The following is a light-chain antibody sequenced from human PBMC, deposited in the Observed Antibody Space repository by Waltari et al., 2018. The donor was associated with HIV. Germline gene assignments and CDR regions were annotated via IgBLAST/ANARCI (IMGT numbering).Light chain of an antibody. CDR3: QAWDSSTVV. Sequence: SYELTQSPSVSVSPGQTASIPCSGDKLGHKFTCWYQQKPGQSPVLVIYRDTKRPSGIPERFSGSNSGNTATLTISGTQAMDEGDYYCQAWDSSTVVFGGGTKLTVL. V-gene: IGLV3-1*01. J-gene: IGLJ2*01. CDR1: KLGHKF. CDR2: RDT.